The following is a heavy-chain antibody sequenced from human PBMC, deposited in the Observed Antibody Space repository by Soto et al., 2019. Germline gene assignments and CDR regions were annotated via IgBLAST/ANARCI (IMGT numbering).Heavy chain of an antibody. V-gene: IGHV4-30-4*01. CDR3: ARGGPYSSSSSWFDP. J-gene: IGHJ5*02. CDR1: GGSITSGDYF. Sequence: SETLSLTCTVSGGSITSGDYFWSWIRQPPGKGLEWIGYMYYIGDTYYNPSLKSRVDISVDVSKRQFSLKLTSVTAADTAVYYCARGGPYSSSSSWFDPWGQGTLVTVSS. D-gene: IGHD6-6*01. CDR2: MYYIGDT.